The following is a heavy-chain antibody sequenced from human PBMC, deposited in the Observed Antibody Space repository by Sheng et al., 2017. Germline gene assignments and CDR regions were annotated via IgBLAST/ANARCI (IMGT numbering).Heavy chain of an antibody. J-gene: IGHJ4*02. Sequence: QVQLQQWGAGLLKPSETLSLTCAVYGGSFSGYYWSWIRQPPGKGLEWIGEINHSGSTNYNPSLKSRVTISVDTSKNQFSLKLSSVTAADTAVYYCAGKYGSGSYYSYFDYWGQGTLVTVSS. D-gene: IGHD3-10*01. CDR3: AGKYGSGSYYSYFDY. V-gene: IGHV4-34*01. CDR2: INHSGST. CDR1: GGSFSGYY.